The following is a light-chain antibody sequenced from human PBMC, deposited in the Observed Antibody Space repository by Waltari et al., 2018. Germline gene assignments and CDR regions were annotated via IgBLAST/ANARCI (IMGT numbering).Light chain of an antibody. CDR2: DVT. CDR1: SSDVGGYNY. Sequence: QSALTQPPSASGSPGQSVAISCTGTSSDVGGYNYVSWYQRHPGKAPKLIIYDVTRRPSGVPDRFSGSKSGNTASLTVSGLQAEDEADYYCSSYAGNNNLLFGEGTKLTVL. CDR3: SSYAGNNNLL. J-gene: IGLJ2*01. V-gene: IGLV2-8*01.